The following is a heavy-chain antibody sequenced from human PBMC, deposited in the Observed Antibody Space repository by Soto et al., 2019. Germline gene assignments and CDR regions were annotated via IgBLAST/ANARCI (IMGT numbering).Heavy chain of an antibody. CDR1: GFTFSSYE. D-gene: IGHD2-2*02. CDR2: ISSSGSTI. Sequence: GGSLRLSCAASGFTFSSYEMNWVRQAPGKGLEWVSYISSSGSTIYYADSVKGRFTISRDNAKNSLYLQMNSLRAEDTAVYYCARGGTSCYNGCDAFDIWGQGTMVTVSS. V-gene: IGHV3-48*03. CDR3: ARGGTSCYNGCDAFDI. J-gene: IGHJ3*02.